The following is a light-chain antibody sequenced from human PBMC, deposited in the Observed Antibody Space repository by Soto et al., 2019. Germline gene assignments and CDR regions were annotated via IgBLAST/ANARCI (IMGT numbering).Light chain of an antibody. CDR3: AAWDDTLSGYV. Sequence: SVLTQPPSASGTPGQRVTISCSGSSSNIGSNYVFWYQHLPGMAPQLLIYSDNQRPSGVPDRFSGSKSGTSASLAISGLRSEDEADYYCAAWDDTLSGYVFGTGTKVTVL. CDR1: SSNIGSNY. J-gene: IGLJ1*01. V-gene: IGLV1-47*02. CDR2: SDN.